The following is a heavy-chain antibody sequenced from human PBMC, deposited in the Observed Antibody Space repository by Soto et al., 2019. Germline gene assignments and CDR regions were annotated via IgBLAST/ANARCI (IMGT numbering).Heavy chain of an antibody. V-gene: IGHV4-34*01. Sequence: SETLSLTCAVYGGSFSGYYWSWILQPPWKGLEWIGEINHSGSTNYNPSLKSRVTISVDTSKNQFSLKLSSVSAADTAVYYCATGRGVRGVIITTYYYYGLDVWGQGTTVTVSS. CDR2: INHSGST. CDR3: ATGRGVRGVIITTYYYYGLDV. J-gene: IGHJ6*02. CDR1: GGSFSGYY. D-gene: IGHD3-10*01.